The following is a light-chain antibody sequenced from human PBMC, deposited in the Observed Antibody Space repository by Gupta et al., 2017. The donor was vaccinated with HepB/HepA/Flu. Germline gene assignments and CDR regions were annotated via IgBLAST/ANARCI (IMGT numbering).Light chain of an antibody. Sequence: QSALTQPAPVSGAPGPSHTLSCPGTSSDVGSYNLVSWYQQPPGKAPKLMIYEVSKPSRISNRFSGSKSGNTASLTISGLQAEDEADYYCCSYAGSSTPVVFGGGTKLTVL. V-gene: IGLV2-23*02. CDR3: CSYAGSSTPVV. CDR1: SSDVGSYNL. J-gene: IGLJ2*01. CDR2: EVS.